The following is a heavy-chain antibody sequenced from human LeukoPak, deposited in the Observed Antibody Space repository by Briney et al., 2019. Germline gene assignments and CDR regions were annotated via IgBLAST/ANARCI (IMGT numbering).Heavy chain of an antibody. V-gene: IGHV3-7*01. CDR3: ARDPIAARLIFDY. D-gene: IGHD6-6*01. CDR1: GFTFSSYC. CDR2: IKQDGSEK. Sequence: QPGGSLRLSCAASGFTFSSYCMSWVRQAPGKGLEWVANIKQDGSEKYYVDSVKGRFTISRDNAKNSVYLQMNSLRAEDTAVYYCARDPIAARLIFDYWGQGTLVTVSS. J-gene: IGHJ4*02.